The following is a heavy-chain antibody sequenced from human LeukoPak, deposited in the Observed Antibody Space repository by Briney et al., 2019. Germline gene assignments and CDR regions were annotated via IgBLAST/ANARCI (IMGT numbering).Heavy chain of an antibody. V-gene: IGHV4-31*03. Sequence: SETLSLTRTVSGGSISSGGYYWSWLRQHPGRGLEGIGYIYYSGSTYYNPSRKSRVTISVYKSKNKFSLKLSSVTAADTAVYYCARRPDSSSWYSLDYWGQGTLVTVSS. CDR3: ARRPDSSSWYSLDY. J-gene: IGHJ4*02. CDR2: IYYSGST. D-gene: IGHD6-13*01. CDR1: GGSISSGGYY.